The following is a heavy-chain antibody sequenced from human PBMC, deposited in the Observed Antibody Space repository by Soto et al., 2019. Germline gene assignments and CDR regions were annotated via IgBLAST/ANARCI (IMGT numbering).Heavy chain of an antibody. V-gene: IGHV3-21*01. J-gene: IGHJ6*02. CDR1: GFSFTHR. CDR3: ARGAPSCNSVACYGTRGMDV. D-gene: IGHD3-16*01. CDR2: ISYSSNFK. Sequence: RGSLRLSCHASGFSFTHRISWVRQAPGKGIEWAPTISYSSNFKHFADSVQGRFTISRDNTLRSVYLQMDSLRAEDTAVYYCARGAPSCNSVACYGTRGMDVWGQGTTVTVSS.